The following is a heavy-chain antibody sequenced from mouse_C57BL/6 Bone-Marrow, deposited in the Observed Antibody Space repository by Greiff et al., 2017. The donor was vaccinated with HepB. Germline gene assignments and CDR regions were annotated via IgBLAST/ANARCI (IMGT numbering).Heavy chain of an antibody. D-gene: IGHD1-1*02. Sequence: VQLQQPGAELVRPGSSVKLSCKASGYTFTSYWMDWVKQRPGQGLEWIGNIYPSDSETHYNQKFKDKATLTVDKSSSTAYMQLSSLTSEDSAVYYCASSAARSGGYAMDYWGQGTSVTVSS. V-gene: IGHV1-61*01. CDR3: ASSAARSGGYAMDY. CDR2: IYPSDSET. CDR1: GYTFTSYW. J-gene: IGHJ4*01.